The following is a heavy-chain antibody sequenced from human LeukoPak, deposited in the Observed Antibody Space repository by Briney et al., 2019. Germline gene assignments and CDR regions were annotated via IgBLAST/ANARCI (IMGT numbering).Heavy chain of an antibody. J-gene: IGHJ4*02. CDR2: ISSSGSTI. Sequence: GGSLRLSCAASGFTFSDYCMSWIRQAPGKGLEWVSYISSSGSTIYYADSVKGRFTISRDNAKNSLYLQMNSLRAEDTAVYYCARDAPLNYDFWSGYYKGYYFDYWGQGTLVTVSS. D-gene: IGHD3-3*01. CDR1: GFTFSDYC. CDR3: ARDAPLNYDFWSGYYKGYYFDY. V-gene: IGHV3-11*01.